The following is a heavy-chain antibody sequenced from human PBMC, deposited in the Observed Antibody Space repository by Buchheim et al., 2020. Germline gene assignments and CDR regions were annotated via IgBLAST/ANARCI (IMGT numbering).Heavy chain of an antibody. J-gene: IGHJ4*02. CDR2: IKEDGSEK. CDR1: GFTFSYYW. CDR3: ARVSVAAPGSDY. Sequence: EVQLVESGGGLVQPGGSLRLSCAASGFTFSYYWMTWVRQAPGKGLEWVANIKEDGSEKYYVDSVKGRFTISRDNAKNLLYLQMNSLRAEDTAVYYCARVSVAAPGSDYWGQGT. V-gene: IGHV3-7*01. D-gene: IGHD6-13*01.